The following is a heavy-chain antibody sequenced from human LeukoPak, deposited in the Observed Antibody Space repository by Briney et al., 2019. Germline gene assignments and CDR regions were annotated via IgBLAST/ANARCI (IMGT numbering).Heavy chain of an antibody. D-gene: IGHD2-15*01. CDR2: IIPIFGTA. Sequence: ASVKVSCKASGGTFSSYAISWVRQAPGQGLEWMGGIIPIFGTANYAQKFQGRVTITTDESTSTAYMELSSLRSEDTAVYYCARGCSGGSCYARYYYMDVWGKGTTVTVSS. CDR1: GGTFSSYA. V-gene: IGHV1-69*05. CDR3: ARGCSGGSCYARYYYMDV. J-gene: IGHJ6*03.